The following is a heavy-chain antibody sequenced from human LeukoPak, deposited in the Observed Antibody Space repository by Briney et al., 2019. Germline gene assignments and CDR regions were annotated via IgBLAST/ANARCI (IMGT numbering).Heavy chain of an antibody. Sequence: GGSLRLSCAVSGITLSNYGMSWVRQAPGKGLEWVAGISDSGGRTNYADSVKGRFTISRDNPKNTLYLQMNSLRAEDTAVYSCAKRGVVIRVILVGFHKEAYYFDAWGQGALVTVSS. CDR1: GITLSNYG. D-gene: IGHD3-22*01. J-gene: IGHJ4*02. CDR2: ISDSGGRT. CDR3: AKRGVVIRVILVGFHKEAYYFDA. V-gene: IGHV3-23*01.